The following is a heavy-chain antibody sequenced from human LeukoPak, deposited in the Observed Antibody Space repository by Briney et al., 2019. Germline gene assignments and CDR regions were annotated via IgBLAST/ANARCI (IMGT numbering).Heavy chain of an antibody. D-gene: IGHD3-10*01. CDR3: ARPDREVPAKIDY. J-gene: IGHJ4*02. CDR1: GYSFTSYW. Sequence: HGESLKISCKGFGYSFTSYWIGWVRQMPGKGLEWMGIIYPGDSDTRYSPSFQGQVTISADKSISTAYLQWSSLKASDTAMYYCARPDREVPAKIDYWGQGTLVTVSS. V-gene: IGHV5-51*01. CDR2: IYPGDSDT.